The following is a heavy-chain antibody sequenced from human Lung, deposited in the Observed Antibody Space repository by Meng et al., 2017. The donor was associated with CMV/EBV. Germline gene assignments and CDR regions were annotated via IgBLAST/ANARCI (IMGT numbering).Heavy chain of an antibody. Sequence: TXSLTXXVSGGSISSSNWWSWVRQPPGKGLEWIGEIYHSGSTNYNPSLKSRVTISVDKSKNQFSLKLSSVTAADTAVYYCARDGAAGPANYYYYYGMDVWGQGTTVTVSS. D-gene: IGHD6-13*01. CDR2: IYHSGST. CDR1: GGSISSSNW. J-gene: IGHJ6*02. CDR3: ARDGAAGPANYYYYYGMDV. V-gene: IGHV4-4*02.